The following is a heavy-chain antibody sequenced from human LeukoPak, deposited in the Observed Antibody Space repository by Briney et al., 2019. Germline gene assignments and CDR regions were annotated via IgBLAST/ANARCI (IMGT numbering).Heavy chain of an antibody. J-gene: IGHJ4*02. CDR1: GFDFSTYW. Sequence: PGGSLRLSCAVSGFDFSTYWMTWVRQAPGKGLEWVANIKRDGSVTNYVDSVKGRFTISRDNAKNSLFLQMNNLRVEDTAVYYCARDSPRLSYWGQGTLVTVSS. V-gene: IGHV3-7*01. CDR2: IKRDGSVT. CDR3: ARDSPRLSY.